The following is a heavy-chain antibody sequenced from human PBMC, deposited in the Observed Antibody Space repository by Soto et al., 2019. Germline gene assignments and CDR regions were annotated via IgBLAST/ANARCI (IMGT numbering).Heavy chain of an antibody. CDR1: GDSVSSKSAT. CDR3: ARLIGNSWLDS. D-gene: IGHD2-8*01. J-gene: IGHJ5*01. Sequence: SQTLPLTCSISGDSVSSKSATFGLINHSPSRGLEWLGRTYYRSKWYNDYAVSVKSRITINPDTSNNQLSLQLNSVTPDDTAVYYCARLIGNSWLDSWGQGTLVTVSS. V-gene: IGHV6-1*01. CDR2: TYYRSKWYN.